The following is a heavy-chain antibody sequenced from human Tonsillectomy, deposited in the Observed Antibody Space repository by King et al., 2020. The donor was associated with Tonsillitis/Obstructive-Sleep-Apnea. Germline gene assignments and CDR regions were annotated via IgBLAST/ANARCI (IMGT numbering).Heavy chain of an antibody. CDR3: VRDAYGSSSYYKNFGMDV. V-gene: IGHV3-48*03. Sequence: QLVQSGGGFVRPGGSLRLSCAASGFNFITYEIHWVRQAPGKGLEWVSYISSSHTIHYADSVRGRFTISRDNAKNSVYMQMNSLRAEDTAVYYCVRDAYGSSSYYKNFGMDVWGQGTTVTVSS. J-gene: IGHJ6*02. CDR1: GFNFITYE. CDR2: ISSSHTI. D-gene: IGHD6-6*01.